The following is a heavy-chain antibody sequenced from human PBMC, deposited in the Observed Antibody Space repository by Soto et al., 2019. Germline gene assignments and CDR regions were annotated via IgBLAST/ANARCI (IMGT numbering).Heavy chain of an antibody. V-gene: IGHV1-8*01. CDR1: GYSFTSLD. CDR2: MQPSTGRT. J-gene: IGHJ6*02. D-gene: IGHD6-13*01. CDR3: ARGGYSSTWSNLLDRSGLDV. Sequence: QVQLVQSGAEVREPGASVKVSCKASGYSFTSLDINWVRQTAGQGLEWMGWMQPSTGRTGYAQKFQGRVTMTRDTSINTAYMELSGLRSGDTAVYYCARGGYSSTWSNLLDRSGLDVWGQGTTVTVSS.